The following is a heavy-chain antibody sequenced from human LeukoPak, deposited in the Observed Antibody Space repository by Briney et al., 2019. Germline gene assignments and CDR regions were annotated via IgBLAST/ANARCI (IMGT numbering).Heavy chain of an antibody. CDR3: AKGEGSGWGFDP. J-gene: IGHJ5*02. Sequence: GGSLRLSCAASGFTFSTYAVNWVRQAPGKGLEWVSAISSSGGTTYYADSVKGRFSISRDNSKNTLYLQMNSLRAEDTAVYYCAKGEGSGWGFDPWGQGTLVTVSS. V-gene: IGHV3-23*01. CDR1: GFTFSTYA. CDR2: ISSSGGTT. D-gene: IGHD6-19*01.